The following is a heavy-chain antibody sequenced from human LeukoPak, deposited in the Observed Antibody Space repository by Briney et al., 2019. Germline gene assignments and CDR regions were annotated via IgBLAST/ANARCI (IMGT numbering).Heavy chain of an antibody. D-gene: IGHD2/OR15-2a*01. CDR2: IYYSGTT. CDR3: ARRLSTRSYYLDD. J-gene: IGHJ4*02. CDR1: GGSISISSDY. V-gene: IGHV4-39*01. Sequence: SETLSLTCTVSGGSISISSDYWGWIRQPPRKGLEWIGDIYYSGTTNYNPSLKSRVTMSVDTSKNQFSLKLNSATAADTAVYYCARRLSTRSYYLDDWGQGTLVTVSS.